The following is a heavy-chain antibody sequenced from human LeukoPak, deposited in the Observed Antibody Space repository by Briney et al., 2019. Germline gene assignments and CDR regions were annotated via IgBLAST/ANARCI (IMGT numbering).Heavy chain of an antibody. J-gene: IGHJ4*02. CDR3: ARDSITIFGVVIG. D-gene: IGHD3-3*01. CDR1: GFTFSSYS. Sequence: GGSLRLSCAASGFTFSSYSMNWVRQAPGKGLEWVSYISSSSTIYYADSVKGRFTISRDNAKNSLYLQMNSLRAEDTAVYYCARDSITIFGVVIGWGQGTLVTVSS. V-gene: IGHV3-48*01. CDR2: ISSSSTI.